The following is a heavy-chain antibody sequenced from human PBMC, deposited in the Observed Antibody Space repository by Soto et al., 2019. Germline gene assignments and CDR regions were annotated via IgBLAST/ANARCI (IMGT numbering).Heavy chain of an antibody. J-gene: IGHJ4*02. CDR1: GGSISSYY. Sequence: SETLSLTCTVSGGSISSYYWSWIRQPPGKGLEWIGYIYYSGSTNYNPSLKSRVTISVDTSKNQFSLKLSSVTAADTAVYYCARAXXGNYGYPSYFDYWGQGTLVTSPQ. V-gene: IGHV4-59*01. CDR3: ARAXXGNYGYPSYFDY. D-gene: IGHD3-10*01. CDR2: IYYSGST.